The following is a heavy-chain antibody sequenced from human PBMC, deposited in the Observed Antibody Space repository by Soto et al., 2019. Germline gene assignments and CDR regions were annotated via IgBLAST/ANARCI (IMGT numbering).Heavy chain of an antibody. Sequence: SETLSLTCTVSGGSISSYYWSWIRQPPGKGLEWIGYIYYSGSTNYNPSLKSRVTISVDTSKNQFSLKLGSVTAADTAVYYCARVSEGENCSGGSCYSPLPYYYYYYMDVWGKGTTVTVSS. CDR3: ARVSEGENCSGGSCYSPLPYYYYYYMDV. V-gene: IGHV4-59*01. J-gene: IGHJ6*03. CDR1: GGSISSYY. CDR2: IYYSGST. D-gene: IGHD2-15*01.